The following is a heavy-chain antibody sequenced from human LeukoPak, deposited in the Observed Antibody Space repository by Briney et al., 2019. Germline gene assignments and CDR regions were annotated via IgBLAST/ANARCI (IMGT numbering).Heavy chain of an antibody. J-gene: IGHJ5*02. Sequence: PGGSLRLSCAASGFTFSSYWMSWVRQAPGKGLEWVANINQDGSEKYYVDSVNGRFTISRDNAKNSLYLQMHSLRAEDTAVYYCARAGAKTQWLVPKNWFDPWGQGTLVTVSS. CDR2: INQDGSEK. CDR1: GFTFSSYW. CDR3: ARAGAKTQWLVPKNWFDP. V-gene: IGHV3-7*01. D-gene: IGHD6-19*01.